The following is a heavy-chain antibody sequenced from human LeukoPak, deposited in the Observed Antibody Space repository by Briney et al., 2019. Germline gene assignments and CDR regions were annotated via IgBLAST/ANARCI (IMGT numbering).Heavy chain of an antibody. Sequence: SETLSLTCSVSGGSISSYYWSWIRQPPGKALEWIGYIFSSGSAYYNPSLESRVTISLDTSKNQFSLELCYVTAADTAVYYCARRDFYYYYMDVWGKGTTVTVSS. CDR1: GGSISSYY. CDR2: IFSSGSA. J-gene: IGHJ6*03. CDR3: ARRDFYYYYMDV. V-gene: IGHV4-4*09. D-gene: IGHD3-9*01.